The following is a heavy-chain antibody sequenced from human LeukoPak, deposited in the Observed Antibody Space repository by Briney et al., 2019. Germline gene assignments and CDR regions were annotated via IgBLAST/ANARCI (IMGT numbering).Heavy chain of an antibody. Sequence: GGSLRLSCAASGFTFSSYAMHWVRQAPGKGLEYVSAISSNGGSTYYANSVKGRFTISRDNSKNTLYLQMGSLRAEDMAVYFCARRSTGYCSSTSCHPDYYYYYYMDVWGKGTMVTVSS. CDR2: ISSNGGST. J-gene: IGHJ6*03. V-gene: IGHV3-64*01. CDR3: ARRSTGYCSSTSCHPDYYYYYYMDV. D-gene: IGHD2-2*01. CDR1: GFTFSSYA.